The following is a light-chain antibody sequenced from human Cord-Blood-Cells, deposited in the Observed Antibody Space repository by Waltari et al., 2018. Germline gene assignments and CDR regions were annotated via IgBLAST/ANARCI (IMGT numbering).Light chain of an antibody. CDR1: HRLLHSDGYNY. Sequence: IVMTQSPRSLAVIPAERESIYCSPCHRLLHSDGYNYLDWYLQKPGQSPKLLIYLGSNRSSGVPDRFSGSGSGTDFTLKISRVEAEDVGVYYCMQALQTPYTFGQGTKLEIK. CDR3: MQALQTPYT. CDR2: LGS. J-gene: IGKJ2*01. V-gene: IGKV2-28*01.